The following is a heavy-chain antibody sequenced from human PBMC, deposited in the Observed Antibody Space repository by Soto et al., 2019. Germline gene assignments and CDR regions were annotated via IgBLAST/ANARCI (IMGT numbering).Heavy chain of an antibody. V-gene: IGHV4-4*02. CDR2: IYHSGNT. CDR1: GDSVTRSNW. D-gene: IGHD6-19*01. J-gene: IGHJ6*02. Sequence: SETLSLTCAVSGDSVTRSNWWSWVRQSPGKGLEWIGEIYHSGNTKYNPSLKSRITMSVDKAKNQFSLKMTSVTAADTAVYYCANSGWNQDLSYYYGMDVWGQGTTVTVSS. CDR3: ANSGWNQDLSYYYGMDV.